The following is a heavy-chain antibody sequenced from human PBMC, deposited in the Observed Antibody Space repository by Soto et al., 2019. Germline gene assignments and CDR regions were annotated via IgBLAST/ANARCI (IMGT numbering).Heavy chain of an antibody. CDR3: ARDPTNDYGDDTFDY. V-gene: IGHV1-69*06. D-gene: IGHD4-17*01. CDR1: GDAFQSYA. CDR2: ISPSYDRT. J-gene: IGHJ4*02. Sequence: QVLLLQSGSEVKKPGSSVKVSCKASGDAFQSYAIHWVRQAPGQGLEYMGRISPSYDRTKYAQKFQGKLTVTADMYTSTVYMELSSLSSEETAVYYCARDPTNDYGDDTFDYWGQGTKVIVSS.